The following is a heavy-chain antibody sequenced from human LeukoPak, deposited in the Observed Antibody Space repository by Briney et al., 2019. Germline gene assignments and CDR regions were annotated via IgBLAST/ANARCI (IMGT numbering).Heavy chain of an antibody. V-gene: IGHV7-4-1*02. CDR2: INTDTGNP. D-gene: IGHD5-18*01. J-gene: IGHJ4*02. Sequence: ASVKVSCKASGYTFTTYAINWVRQAPGQGLEWMGWINTDTGNPTYAQGFIGRFVFSLDTSVSTAYLQISSLKAEDTAVYYCARGVGASYGQYYDYWGQGSLVTVSS. CDR3: ARGVGASYGQYYDY. CDR1: GYTFTTYA.